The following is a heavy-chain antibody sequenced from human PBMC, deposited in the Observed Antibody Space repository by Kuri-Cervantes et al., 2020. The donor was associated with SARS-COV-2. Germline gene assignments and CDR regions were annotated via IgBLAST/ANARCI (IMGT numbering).Heavy chain of an antibody. J-gene: IGHJ4*02. CDR1: GFTFSSYG. D-gene: IGHD6-19*01. V-gene: IGHV3-30*02. CDR2: IRYDGSNK. CDR3: AKGIAVAGTGGFDY. Sequence: GESLKISCAASGFTFSSYGMHWVRQAPGKGLEWVAFIRYDGSNKYYADSVKGRFTISRDNSKNTLYLQMNSLRAEDTAVNYCAKGIAVAGTGGFDYWGQGTLVTVSS.